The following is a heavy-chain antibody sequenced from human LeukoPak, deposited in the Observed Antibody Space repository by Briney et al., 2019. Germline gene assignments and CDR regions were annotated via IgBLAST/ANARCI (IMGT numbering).Heavy chain of an antibody. Sequence: GGSLRLSCAASGFTFSSYSMNWVRQAPGKGLEWVSSISSSSSYIYYADSVKGRFTISRDNAKNTLYLQMNSLRAEDTAVYYCASFMTTVTANYYYGMDVWGQGTTVTVSS. V-gene: IGHV3-21*01. D-gene: IGHD4-17*01. CDR3: ASFMTTVTANYYYGMDV. CDR2: ISSSSSYI. CDR1: GFTFSSYS. J-gene: IGHJ6*02.